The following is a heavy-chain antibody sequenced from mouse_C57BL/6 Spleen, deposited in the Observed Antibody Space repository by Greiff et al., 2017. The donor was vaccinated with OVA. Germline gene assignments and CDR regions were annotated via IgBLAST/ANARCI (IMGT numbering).Heavy chain of an antibody. J-gene: IGHJ4*01. Sequence: EVKLQESGPGLVKPSQSLSLTCSVTGYSITSGYYWNWIRQFPGNKLEWMGYISYDGSNNYNPYLKNQISITRDTSKNTFFLKLHSVTTEDTATYYCARDLDYYGSSRYYYAMDYWGQGTSVTVSS. CDR1: GYSITSGYY. V-gene: IGHV3-6*01. CDR3: ARDLDYYGSSRYYYAMDY. CDR2: ISYDGSN. D-gene: IGHD1-1*01.